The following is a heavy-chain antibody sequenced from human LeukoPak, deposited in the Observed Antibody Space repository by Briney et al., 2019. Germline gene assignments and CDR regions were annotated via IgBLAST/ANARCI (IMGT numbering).Heavy chain of an antibody. CDR1: GFAFTDYY. CDR2: ISSSASTI. J-gene: IGHJ4*02. CDR3: APHSHPSGPFSP. V-gene: IGHV3-11*01. Sequence: GGSLRLSCTASGFAFTDYYIGCCCEAPGEGLGWRSCISSSASTIYYTDSVKGRFTISRDNRKTSLYLQMNRLRAQDRPLYYFAPHSHPSGPFSPWSEGPLVT. D-gene: IGHD2/OR15-2a*01.